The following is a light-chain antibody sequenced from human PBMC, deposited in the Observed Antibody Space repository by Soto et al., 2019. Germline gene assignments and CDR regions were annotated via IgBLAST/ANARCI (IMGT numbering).Light chain of an antibody. V-gene: IGKV3-15*01. J-gene: IGKJ2*01. CDR2: GAS. CDR3: QQYNNWPPKYT. CDR1: QSVSSN. Sequence: EIVMTQSPATLSVSPRERATLSCRASQSVSSNLAWYHQKPGQAPRLLIYGASTRATGIPARFSGSGSGTEFTLTISSLQSEDFAVYYCQQYNNWPPKYTFGQGTKLEIK.